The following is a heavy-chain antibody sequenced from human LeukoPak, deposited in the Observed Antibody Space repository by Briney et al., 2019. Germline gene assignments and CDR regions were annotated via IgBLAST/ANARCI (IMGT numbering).Heavy chain of an antibody. D-gene: IGHD1-1*01. CDR1: GFTFSSYS. CDR2: ISSSSSYI. Sequence: GGSLSLSCAASGFTFSSYSMNWVREAPGKGVEWVSSISSSSSYIYYADSVKGRSTISRDNAKNSLYLQMNSLRAEDTAVYYCARPFIKSRYNWNDVAAFDIWGQGTMVTVSS. J-gene: IGHJ3*02. V-gene: IGHV3-21*01. CDR3: ARPFIKSRYNWNDVAAFDI.